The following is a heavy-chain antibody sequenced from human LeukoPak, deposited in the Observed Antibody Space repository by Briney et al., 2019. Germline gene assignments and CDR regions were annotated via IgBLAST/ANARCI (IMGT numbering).Heavy chain of an antibody. Sequence: GGSLRLSCAASGFTFSSYSMNWVRQAPGKGLEWVSAISGSGGSTYYADSVKGRFTISRDNSKNTLYLQMNSLRAEDTAVYYCAKALPYIVVVPAALDYWGQGTLVTVSS. V-gene: IGHV3-23*01. CDR2: ISGSGGST. J-gene: IGHJ4*02. CDR3: AKALPYIVVVPAALDY. D-gene: IGHD2-2*01. CDR1: GFTFSSYS.